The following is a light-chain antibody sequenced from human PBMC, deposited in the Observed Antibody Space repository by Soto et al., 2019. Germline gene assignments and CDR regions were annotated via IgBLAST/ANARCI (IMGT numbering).Light chain of an antibody. Sequence: EIVLTQSPATLSLSPGERATLSCVASQNISFYLAWYRQKPGQAPRLLIYLASNRAAGVPARFSGSGSGTDFTLTISRLEPEDFAVYYCQQYSTSPPTFGGGTKVDIK. J-gene: IGKJ4*01. CDR3: QQYSTSPPT. V-gene: IGKV3-11*01. CDR2: LAS. CDR1: QNISFY.